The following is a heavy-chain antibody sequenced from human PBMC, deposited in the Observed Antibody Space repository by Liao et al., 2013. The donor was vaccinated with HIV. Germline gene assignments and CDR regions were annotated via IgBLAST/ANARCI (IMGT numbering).Heavy chain of an antibody. D-gene: IGHD3-10*01. CDR2: IYTSGST. CDR1: GGSISSGSYY. Sequence: QVQLQESGPGLVKPSQTLSLTCTVSGGSISSGSYYCSWIRQSAGKGLEWIGRIYTSGSTNYNPSLKSRVTISVDTSKNQFSLKLSSVTAADTAVYYCARGARGDYYGSGSYYYWGQGTLVTVSS. J-gene: IGHJ4*02. CDR3: ARGARGDYYGSGSYYY. V-gene: IGHV4-61*02.